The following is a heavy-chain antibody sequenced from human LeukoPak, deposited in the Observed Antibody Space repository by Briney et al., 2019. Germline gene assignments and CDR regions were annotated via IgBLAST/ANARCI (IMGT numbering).Heavy chain of an antibody. Sequence: ASVKVSRKSSGYSFTSYGFNWVRQAPGQGLEWMGWISAYNGDTNYAQKFQGRVTMTTDTSTSTAYMELRSLRSDDTAVYYCARDQGVVSGFGPWGQGTLVTVS. CDR2: ISAYNGDT. J-gene: IGHJ5*02. CDR3: ARDQGVVSGFGP. D-gene: IGHD2-15*01. CDR1: GYSFTSYG. V-gene: IGHV1-18*01.